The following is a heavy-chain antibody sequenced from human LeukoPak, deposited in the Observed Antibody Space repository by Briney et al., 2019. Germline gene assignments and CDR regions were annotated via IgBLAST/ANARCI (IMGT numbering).Heavy chain of an antibody. J-gene: IGHJ3*02. V-gene: IGHV3-30*18. CDR3: AKDQGSSSWSHAFDI. Sequence: GGSLRLSCAASGFTFSSYGVHWVRQAPGKGLEWVAVISYDGSNKYYADSVKGRFTISRDNSKNTLYLQMNSLRAEDTAVYYCAKDQGSSSWSHAFDIWGQGTMVTVSS. D-gene: IGHD6-13*01. CDR2: ISYDGSNK. CDR1: GFTFSSYG.